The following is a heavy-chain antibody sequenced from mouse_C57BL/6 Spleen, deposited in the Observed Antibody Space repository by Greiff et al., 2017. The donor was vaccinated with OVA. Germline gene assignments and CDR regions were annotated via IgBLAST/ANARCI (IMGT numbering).Heavy chain of an antibody. D-gene: IGHD2-10*02. Sequence: VKLLESGPELVKPGASVKLSCKASGYTFTSYDINWVKQRPGQGLEWIGWIYPRDGSTKYNEKFKGKATLSVDTSSSTAYMELHSLTSEDSAVYYCARGYGNYPAYWGQGTLVTVSA. J-gene: IGHJ3*01. V-gene: IGHV1-85*01. CDR2: IYPRDGST. CDR1: GYTFTSYD. CDR3: ARGYGNYPAY.